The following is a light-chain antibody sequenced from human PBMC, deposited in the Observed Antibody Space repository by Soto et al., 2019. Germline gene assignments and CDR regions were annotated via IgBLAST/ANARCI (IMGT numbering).Light chain of an antibody. CDR3: LQDYNYPYT. J-gene: IGKJ2*01. Sequence: AIQMTQSPSSLSASVGDRVTITCRASQGIKNDVGWHQQKPGKAPKLLIYAASSLQSGVPPRFSGSGSGTDFTLTISSLQPEDFATYYCLQDYNYPYTFGQGTKLEIK. V-gene: IGKV1-6*01. CDR2: AAS. CDR1: QGIKND.